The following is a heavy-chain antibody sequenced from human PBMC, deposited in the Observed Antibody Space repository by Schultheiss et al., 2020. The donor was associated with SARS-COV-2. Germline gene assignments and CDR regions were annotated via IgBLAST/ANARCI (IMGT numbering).Heavy chain of an antibody. CDR2: INHSGST. D-gene: IGHD1-26*01. V-gene: IGHV4-34*01. Sequence: KPTETLTLTCTVSGFSLSNARMGVSWIRQPPGKGLEWIGEINHSGSTNYNPSLKSRVTISVDTSKNQFSLKLSSVTAADTAVYYCARGLSGSLTNCFDPWGQGTLVTVSS. CDR1: GFSLSNAR. CDR3: ARGLSGSLTNCFDP. J-gene: IGHJ5*02.